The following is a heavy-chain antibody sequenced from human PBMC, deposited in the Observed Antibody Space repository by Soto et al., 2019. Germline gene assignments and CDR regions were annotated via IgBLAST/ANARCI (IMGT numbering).Heavy chain of an antibody. Sequence: QVQLVQSGAEVKKPGASVKVSCKASGYTFTSYYMHWVRQAPGQGLEWMGIINPSGGSTSYAQKCQGRVPMTRDTSTSTVYMELSSLRSEDTAVYYCARVYCSGGSCSSIDYWGQGTLVTVSS. CDR2: INPSGGST. V-gene: IGHV1-46*03. CDR3: ARVYCSGGSCSSIDY. J-gene: IGHJ4*02. CDR1: GYTFTSYY. D-gene: IGHD2-15*01.